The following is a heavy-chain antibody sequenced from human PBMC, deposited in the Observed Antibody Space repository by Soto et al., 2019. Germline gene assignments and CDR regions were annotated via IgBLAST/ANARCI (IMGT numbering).Heavy chain of an antibody. J-gene: IGHJ4*02. CDR3: ARDGVFSNNFNRYFDY. D-gene: IGHD1-1*01. V-gene: IGHV3-33*01. Sequence: QVQLVESGGGVVQPGGSLRISCVASGFRFYNYGMHWVRQAPGKGLEWVAVTWYDGTNIYYSDSVEGRFSISRDNSKHTLYLQMDSLRVDDTAVYYCARDGVFSNNFNRYFDYWGQGTLVTVSS. CDR2: TWYDGTNI. CDR1: GFRFYNYG.